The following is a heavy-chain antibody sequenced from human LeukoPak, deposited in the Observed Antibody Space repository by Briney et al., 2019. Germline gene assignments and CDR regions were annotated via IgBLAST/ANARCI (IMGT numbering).Heavy chain of an antibody. CDR1: GYTFSDYA. V-gene: IGHV1-3*01. CDR3: ARVVDVNSYGLFDY. Sequence: GASVKVSCKASGYTFSDYAMHWVRQAPGQRFEWMGWIDAGNGDTRYSQKFQGRVTITRDTSASTAYMELSSLRSEDTAVYYCARVVDVNSYGLFDYWGQGTLVTVSS. J-gene: IGHJ4*02. CDR2: IDAGNGDT. D-gene: IGHD5-18*01.